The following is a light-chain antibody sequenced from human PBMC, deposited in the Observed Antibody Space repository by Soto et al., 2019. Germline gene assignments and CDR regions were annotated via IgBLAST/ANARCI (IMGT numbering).Light chain of an antibody. CDR1: QSVSSSY. Sequence: EIVLTQSPGTLSLSPGERATLSCRASQSVSSSYLAWYQQKPGQAPRLLIYGASSRATGIPGRFSGSGSGTDFTLTISRLEPEDFAVYYCQQYGSSPPKLTFGGGTKVDIK. CDR2: GAS. V-gene: IGKV3-20*01. CDR3: QQYGSSPPKLT. J-gene: IGKJ4*01.